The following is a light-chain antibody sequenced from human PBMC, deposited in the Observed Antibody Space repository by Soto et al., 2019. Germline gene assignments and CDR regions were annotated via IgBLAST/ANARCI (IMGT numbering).Light chain of an antibody. J-gene: IGLJ3*02. V-gene: IGLV2-14*01. CDR1: SSDVGGHNF. CDR2: EVV. Sequence: QSVLTQTASVSASPGQSITISCTGTSSDVGGHNFVSWYQQHPGKAPKLILHEVVNRPSGISHRFSGSKSGNRASLTISGLQAEDEADYYCCLLTSPPGWVFGGGTKLTVL. CDR3: CLLTSPPGWV.